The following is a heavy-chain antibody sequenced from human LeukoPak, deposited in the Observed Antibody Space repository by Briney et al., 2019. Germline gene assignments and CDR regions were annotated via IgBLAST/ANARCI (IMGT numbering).Heavy chain of an antibody. J-gene: IGHJ4*02. CDR3: ARDLFAMTQWEQLGY. CDR1: GFTFSSYW. D-gene: IGHD1-26*01. Sequence: GGSLRLSCAASGFTFSSYWMSWVRQAPGKGLEWVANIKQDGSEKYYVDSVKGRFTISRDNAKNSLYLQMNSLRTEDTAMYYCARDLFAMTQWEQLGYWGQGTLVTVSS. CDR2: IKQDGSEK. V-gene: IGHV3-7*01.